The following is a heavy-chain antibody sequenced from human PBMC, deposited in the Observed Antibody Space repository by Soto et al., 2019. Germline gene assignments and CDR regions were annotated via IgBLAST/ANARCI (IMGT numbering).Heavy chain of an antibody. CDR1: GFSLTTSAEG. CDR2: IYWYDDK. CDR3: AHRPDGSGNSLAY. D-gene: IGHD3-10*01. J-gene: IGHJ4*02. V-gene: IGHV2-5*01. Sequence: QITLKESGPTLVKPTQTLTLTCTFSGFSLTTSAEGVGWVSQPPGKALEWLALIYWYDDKRYRPFLKSRLTITKDTSKNQVVLTMTNMGPEDTATYYCAHRPDGSGNSLAYWGQGILVTVSS.